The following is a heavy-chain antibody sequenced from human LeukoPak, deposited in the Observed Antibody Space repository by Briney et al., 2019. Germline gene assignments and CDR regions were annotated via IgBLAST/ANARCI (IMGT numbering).Heavy chain of an antibody. CDR1: GFTFSSYG. CDR2: IWYDGSNK. Sequence: GGSLRLSCAASGFTFSSYGMHWVRQAPGKGLEWVAVIWYDGSNKYYTDSVKGRFTISRDNSENTVYLEMNSLTDEDTAVYYCVADFDFWGQGTLVSVSS. CDR3: VADFDF. J-gene: IGHJ4*02. V-gene: IGHV3-30*02.